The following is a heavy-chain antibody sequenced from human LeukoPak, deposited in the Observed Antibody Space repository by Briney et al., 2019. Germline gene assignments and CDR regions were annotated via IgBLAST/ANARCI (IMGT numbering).Heavy chain of an antibody. CDR3: ASQRGELEQYCSGGSCYQYYYGMDV. V-gene: IGHV4-34*01. D-gene: IGHD2-15*01. CDR2: INHSGST. Sequence: SETLSLTCAVYGGSFSGYYWSWIRQPPGKGLEWIGEINHSGSTNYNPSLKGRVTISVDTSKNQLSLKLSSVTAAATAVYYCASQRGELEQYCSGGSCYQYYYGMDVWGQGTTVTVSS. J-gene: IGHJ6*02. CDR1: GGSFSGYY.